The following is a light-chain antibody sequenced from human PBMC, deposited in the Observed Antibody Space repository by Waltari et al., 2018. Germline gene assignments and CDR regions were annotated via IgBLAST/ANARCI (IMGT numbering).Light chain of an antibody. CDR3: LHLNSYPYT. CDR2: AAS. V-gene: IGKV1-9*01. J-gene: IGKJ4*01. Sequence: DIRLTQSPSFLSASVGDKVTITCRASQGIGSHLSWYQQDPGKAPKLLIYAASTLQGGVPSRFSGSGSVTEFALTISGLQPEDFATYFCLHLNSYPYTFGGGTKVDIK. CDR1: QGIGSH.